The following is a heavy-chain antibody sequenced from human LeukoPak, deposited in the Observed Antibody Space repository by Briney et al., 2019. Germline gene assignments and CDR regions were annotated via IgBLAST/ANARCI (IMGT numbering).Heavy chain of an antibody. J-gene: IGHJ4*02. CDR1: GYIFSSKW. Sequence: GESLKISCKGSGYIFSSKWIGWVRQLPGKGLEWMGIIYPGDSDTRYSSSFQGQVTISADKSISTAYLQWSSLKASDTAMYYCARLVVRGVIMYYFDYWGQGSLVTVSS. CDR3: ARLVVRGVIMYYFDY. CDR2: IYPGDSDT. V-gene: IGHV5-51*01. D-gene: IGHD3-10*02.